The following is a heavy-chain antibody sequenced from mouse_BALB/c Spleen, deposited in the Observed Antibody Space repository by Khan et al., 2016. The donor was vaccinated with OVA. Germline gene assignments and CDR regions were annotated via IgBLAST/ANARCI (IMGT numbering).Heavy chain of an antibody. V-gene: IGHV14-3*02. CDR1: GYTFTNYY. Sequence: VQLQQSGAELVKPGASVKLSCTASGYTFTNYYMHWVKQRPEQGLEWIGRIDPANGNTKYEPKFQVKATETKDSTTNTALIKHSSLTSEDTAVYYSGRKNAWGQGTTLTVSS. CDR2: IDPANGNT. CDR3: GRKNA. J-gene: IGHJ2*01.